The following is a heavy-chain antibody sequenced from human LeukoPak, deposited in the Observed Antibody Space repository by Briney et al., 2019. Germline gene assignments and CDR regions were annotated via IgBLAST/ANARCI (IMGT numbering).Heavy chain of an antibody. Sequence: GGSLRLSCAASGFTFSDYYMSWIRQAPGKGLESVSYISSGSTIYYADSVKGRFTISSDNAKNSLYLQMNSLRAEDTAVYYCASYYDFWSGYYYMDVWGKGTTVTVSS. CDR1: GFTFSDYY. CDR3: ASYYDFWSGYYYMDV. D-gene: IGHD3-3*01. CDR2: ISSGSTI. V-gene: IGHV3-11*01. J-gene: IGHJ6*03.